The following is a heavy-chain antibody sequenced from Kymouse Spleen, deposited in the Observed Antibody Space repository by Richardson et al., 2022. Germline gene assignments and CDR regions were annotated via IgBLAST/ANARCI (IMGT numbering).Heavy chain of an antibody. V-gene: IGHV4-34*01. Sequence: QVQLQQWGAGLLKPSETLSLTCAVYGGSFSGYYWSWIRQPPGKGLEWIGEINHSGSTNYNPSLKSRVTISVDTSKNQFSLKLSSVTAADTAVYYCAKNRGLELPYFDYWGQGTLVTVSS. CDR2: INHSGST. CDR3: AKNRGLELPYFDY. D-gene: IGHD1-7*01. J-gene: IGHJ4*02. CDR1: GGSFSGYY.